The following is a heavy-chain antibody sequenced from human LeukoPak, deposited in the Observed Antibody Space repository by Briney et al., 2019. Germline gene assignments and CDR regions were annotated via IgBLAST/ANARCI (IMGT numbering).Heavy chain of an antibody. CDR1: GFTFSSYA. CDR3: AKEITIFGVVTSALDV. J-gene: IGHJ6*02. CDR2: ISWNSGSI. V-gene: IGHV3-9*01. Sequence: GGSLRLSCAASGFTFSSYAMNWVRQAPGKGLEWVSGISWNSGSIGYADSVKGRFTISRDNAKNSLYLQMNSLRAEDTALYYCAKEITIFGVVTSALDVWGQGTTVTVSS. D-gene: IGHD3-3*01.